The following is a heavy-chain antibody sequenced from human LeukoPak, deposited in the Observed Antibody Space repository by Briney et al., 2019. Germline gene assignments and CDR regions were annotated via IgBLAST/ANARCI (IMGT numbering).Heavy chain of an antibody. V-gene: IGHV3-64*01. CDR2: ISSNGGST. D-gene: IGHD3-10*01. Sequence: GGSLRLSCAASGFTFSSYAMHWVRQAPGKGLEYVSAISSNGGSTYYANSVKGRFTISRDNSKNTLYLQVGSLRAEDMAVYYCARAGDGSGSYALDIWGQGTMVTVSS. CDR1: GFTFSSYA. CDR3: ARAGDGSGSYALDI. J-gene: IGHJ3*02.